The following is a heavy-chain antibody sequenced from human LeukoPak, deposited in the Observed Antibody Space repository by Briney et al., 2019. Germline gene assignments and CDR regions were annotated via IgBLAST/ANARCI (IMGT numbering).Heavy chain of an antibody. CDR3: ARFRYNWNYFDY. Sequence: KPSETLSLTCAVYGGSFSGYYWGWIGQPPGKGLEWIGEINHSGSANYNPSLKSRVTISVDTSKNQFSLKLSSVTAADTAVYYCARFRYNWNYFDYWGQGTLVTVSS. V-gene: IGHV4-34*01. J-gene: IGHJ4*02. D-gene: IGHD1-20*01. CDR2: INHSGSA. CDR1: GGSFSGYY.